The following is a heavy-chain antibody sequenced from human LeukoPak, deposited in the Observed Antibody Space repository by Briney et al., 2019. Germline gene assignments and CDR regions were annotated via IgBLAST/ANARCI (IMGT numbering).Heavy chain of an antibody. D-gene: IGHD3-22*01. CDR1: GGTFSSYA. CDR2: IIPVFGTT. V-gene: IGHV1-69*06. CDR3: ARCSPGDSSNFYAVLQY. Sequence: SVKVSCTASGGTFSSYAVSWVRLTPGQGLEWLGGIIPVFGTTTYAQKFQAKVTMTADKSTNTAYLEISSLTSDDTAVYYCARCSPGDSSNFYAVLQYWGQGTQVTVST. J-gene: IGHJ4*02.